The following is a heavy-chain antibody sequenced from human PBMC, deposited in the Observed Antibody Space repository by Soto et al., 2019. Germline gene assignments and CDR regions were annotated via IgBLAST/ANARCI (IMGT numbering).Heavy chain of an antibody. J-gene: IGHJ5*02. CDR1: GFTFSDYY. CDR2: ISSSGSTI. Sequence: GGSLRLTCAASGFTFSDYYMSWIRQAPGKGLEWVSYISSSGSTIYYADSVKGRFTISRDNAKNSLYLQMNSLRAEDTAVYYCARDLEGIVVVPAATFWFDPWGQGTLVTVSS. V-gene: IGHV3-11*01. CDR3: ARDLEGIVVVPAATFWFDP. D-gene: IGHD2-2*01.